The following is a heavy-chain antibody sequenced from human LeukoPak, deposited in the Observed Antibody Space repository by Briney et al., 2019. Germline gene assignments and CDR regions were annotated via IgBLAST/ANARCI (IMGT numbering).Heavy chain of an antibody. CDR2: IYTRVST. D-gene: IGHD3-22*01. J-gene: IGHJ5*02. CDR1: GGSISSYY. Sequence: SETLSLTCTVSGGSISSYYWSWIRQPAGKGLEWIGRIYTRVSTNHNPPLKSRVTISVDTSKNQFSLKLSSVTAADTAVYYCARVSSYYDSSGYLGEDWFDPWGQGTLVTVSS. CDR3: ARVSSYYDSSGYLGEDWFDP. V-gene: IGHV4-4*07.